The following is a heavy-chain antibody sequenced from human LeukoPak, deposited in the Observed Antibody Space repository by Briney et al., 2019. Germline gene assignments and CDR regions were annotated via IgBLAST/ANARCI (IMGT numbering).Heavy chain of an antibody. CDR2: IRYDGSNK. CDR3: AKNGEPHYYMDV. D-gene: IGHD1-14*01. Sequence: PGGSLRLSCAASGFSFSSYGMHWVRQAPGKGLEWVAFIRYDGSNKYYADSVKGRFTSSRDYSKRTVYLQMNSLRAEDTAVYYCAKNGEPHYYMDVLGKGTTVTVSS. J-gene: IGHJ6*03. CDR1: GFSFSSYG. V-gene: IGHV3-30*02.